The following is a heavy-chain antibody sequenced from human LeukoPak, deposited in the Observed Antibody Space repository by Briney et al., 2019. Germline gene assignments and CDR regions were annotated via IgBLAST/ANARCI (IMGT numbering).Heavy chain of an antibody. CDR2: INSDGSST. CDR1: GLTFSKYW. V-gene: IGHV3-74*01. Sequence: PGGSLRLSCAASGLTFSKYWMHRVRQAPGKGLVWVSHINSDGSSTAYADSVKGRFTISRDNAKNTLYLQMNSLRADDTAVYYCASGSYYNDYWGQGTLVTVSS. CDR3: ASGSYYNDY. D-gene: IGHD1-26*01. J-gene: IGHJ4*02.